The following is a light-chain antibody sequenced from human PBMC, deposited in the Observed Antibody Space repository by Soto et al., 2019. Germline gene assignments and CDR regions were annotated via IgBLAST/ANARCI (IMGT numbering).Light chain of an antibody. J-gene: IGLJ1*01. V-gene: IGLV2-14*03. CDR1: SRDVGAYDY. CDR2: YVA. CDR3: CSYADGSIYF. Sequence: QSVLTQPASVSGSPGQSITISCTGTSRDVGAYDYVSWYLQYPDKAPQLLIYYVAHRPSGVSSRFSGSRSGNTASLTISGLQAEDEGDYYCCSYADGSIYFFGTGTKLTVL.